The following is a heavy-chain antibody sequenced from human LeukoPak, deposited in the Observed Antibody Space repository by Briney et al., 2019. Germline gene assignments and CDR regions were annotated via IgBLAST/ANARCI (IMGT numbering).Heavy chain of an antibody. CDR2: IKSKTDGGTT. CDR1: GFTFSNAW. D-gene: IGHD5-18*01. Sequence: GGSLRLSCAASGFTFSNAWMSWVRQAPGKGLEWVGRIKSKTDGGTTDYAAPVKGRFTISRDDSKNTLYLQMNSLKTEDTAVYYCTTAGYSYGYAFDIWGQGTMVTVSS. V-gene: IGHV3-15*01. J-gene: IGHJ3*02. CDR3: TTAGYSYGYAFDI.